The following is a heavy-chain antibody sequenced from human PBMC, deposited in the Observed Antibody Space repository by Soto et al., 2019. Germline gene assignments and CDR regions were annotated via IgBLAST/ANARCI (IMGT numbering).Heavy chain of an antibody. CDR1: GFSLSTTPVG. J-gene: IGHJ4*02. CDR2: IYWDDDR. CDR3: EQITPFDFKGYYFDY. D-gene: IGHD3-9*01. Sequence: QITLKESGPTLVKPTQTLTLTCTLSGFSLSTTPVGVGWIRQPPGQALEWLALIYWDDDRRYIPSLKNRLTITKDSPGGQVVLTMTDIDPVDTGTYYCEQITPFDFKGYYFDYGGPGILVTVSS. V-gene: IGHV2-5*02.